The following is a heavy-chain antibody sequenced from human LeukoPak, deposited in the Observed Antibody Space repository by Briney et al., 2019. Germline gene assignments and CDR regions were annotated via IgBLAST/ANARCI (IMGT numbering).Heavy chain of an antibody. CDR1: GFTFSDYY. CDR3: ARGTYYYDSSGPGN. V-gene: IGHV3-11*01. CDR2: ISSSGSTI. D-gene: IGHD3-22*01. J-gene: IGHJ4*02. Sequence: GGSLRLSCAASGFTFSDYYMSWIRQAPGKGLEWVSYISSSGSTIYYADSVKGRFTISRDNAKNSLYLRMNSLRAEDTAVYYCARGTYYYDSSGPGNWGQGTLVTVSS.